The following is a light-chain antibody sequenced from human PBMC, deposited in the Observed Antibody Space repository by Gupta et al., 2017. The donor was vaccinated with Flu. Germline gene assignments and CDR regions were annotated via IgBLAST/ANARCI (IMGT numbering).Light chain of an antibody. J-gene: IGKJ2*01. CDR2: GTS. V-gene: IGKV1D-16*01. CDR3: QQDASSPYT. Sequence: DIQMTQSPSSLSASVGDRVTITCRASQDISRWLAWFQQKPGKAPKSLIYGTSTLQTGAPSRFSGSGSGTDFTLTISELQPEDFATYYCQQDASSPYTFGQGTKVDIK. CDR1: QDISRW.